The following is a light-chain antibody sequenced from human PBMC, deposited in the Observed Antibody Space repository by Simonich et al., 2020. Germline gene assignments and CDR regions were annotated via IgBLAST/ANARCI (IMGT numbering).Light chain of an antibody. CDR3: QQYYSTPLT. CDR2: WAS. J-gene: IGKJ2*01. Sequence: DIVMTQSPDTLAVSLGERATINCKSSQSVLYSSTKKNYLAMYQQKPGQPPKRLIYWASTREAGVPARFSGSGSGTDFTLTISSLQAEDVAVYYCQQYYSTPLTFGQGTKLEIK. CDR1: QSVLYSSTKKNY. V-gene: IGKV4-1*01.